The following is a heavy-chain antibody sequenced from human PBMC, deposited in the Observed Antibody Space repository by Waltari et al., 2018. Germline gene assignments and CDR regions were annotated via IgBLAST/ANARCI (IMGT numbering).Heavy chain of an antibody. CDR1: RVSINNDS. V-gene: IGHV4-59*07. Sequence: HLHSSRPGLVRPSDPLSLTCTVSRVSINNDSWTWLRPPPGKGLEWIGYIWFSGFTVYNGALKNRVTMSVGASQTHFSLKLTSVTAADTAVYYCARAVGDFLRDGGYYLDYWGQGILVTVSS. J-gene: IGHJ4*02. CDR2: IWFSGFT. D-gene: IGHD2-21*02. CDR3: ARAVGDFLRDGGYYLDY.